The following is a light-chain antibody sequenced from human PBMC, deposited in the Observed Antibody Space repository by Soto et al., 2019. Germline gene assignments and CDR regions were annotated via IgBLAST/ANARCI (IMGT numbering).Light chain of an antibody. CDR3: QQRSNWPPIT. J-gene: IGKJ5*01. CDR2: DAS. Sequence: EIGLTQSPATLSLSAGERATLSFMASQSVSSYLAWYQQKPGQAPRLLIYDASNRATGIPARFSGSGSGTDFTLTISSLEPEDFAVYYCQQRSNWPPITFGQGTRLEIK. V-gene: IGKV3-11*01. CDR1: QSVSSY.